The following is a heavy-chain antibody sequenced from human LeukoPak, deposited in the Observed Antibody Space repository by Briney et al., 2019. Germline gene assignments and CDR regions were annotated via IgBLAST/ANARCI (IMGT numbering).Heavy chain of an antibody. D-gene: IGHD6-6*01. Sequence: GGSLRLSCAASGFTFSTYGMNWVRQAPGKGLEWVSGVSPSGDITYYADSVKGRFTISRDNSKNTVYLQMNNVRAEDTAVYYCARGLHTRSSGRRFDVFELWGQGTMVIVSS. CDR1: GFTFSTYG. J-gene: IGHJ3*01. CDR2: VSPSGDIT. V-gene: IGHV3-23*01. CDR3: ARGLHTRSSGRRFDVFEL.